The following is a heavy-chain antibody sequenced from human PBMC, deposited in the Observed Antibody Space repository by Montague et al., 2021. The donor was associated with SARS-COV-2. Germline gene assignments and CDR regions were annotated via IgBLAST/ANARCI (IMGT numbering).Heavy chain of an antibody. D-gene: IGHD3-9*01. CDR3: ARGSYEILRYGMDV. Sequence: ETLSLTCTVSGGSISSYYWSWIRQPPGKGLEWIGYIYYSGSTNYNPSLKSRITISLGTSKNPFSLKLSSVTAADTAVYYCARGSYEILRYGMDVWGQGTTVTVSS. V-gene: IGHV4-59*13. J-gene: IGHJ6*02. CDR2: IYYSGST. CDR1: GGSISSYY.